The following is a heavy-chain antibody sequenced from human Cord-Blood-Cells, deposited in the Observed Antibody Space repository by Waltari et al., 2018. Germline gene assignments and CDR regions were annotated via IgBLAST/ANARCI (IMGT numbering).Heavy chain of an antibody. Sequence: EVQLLESGGGLVQPGGSLRLSCAASGFTFSSYAMSWVRQAPGKGLEWVSAMSGSGGSKYDADSVKGRFTISRDNSKNTLYLQMNSLRAEDAAVYYCAKVKRQLVHYWGQGTLVTVSS. V-gene: IGHV3-23*01. CDR2: MSGSGGSK. D-gene: IGHD6-6*01. CDR1: GFTFSSYA. CDR3: AKVKRQLVHY. J-gene: IGHJ4*02.